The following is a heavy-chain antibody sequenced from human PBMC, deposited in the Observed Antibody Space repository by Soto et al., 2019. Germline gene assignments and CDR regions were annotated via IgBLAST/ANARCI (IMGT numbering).Heavy chain of an antibody. D-gene: IGHD5-18*01. V-gene: IGHV4-59*01. J-gene: IGHJ6*02. CDR2: ISYSGST. CDR3: ARGHRAMEYYYYYGMDV. CDR1: GGSISSSF. Sequence: PSETLSLTCSVSGGSISSSFWSWIRQPPGKELEWIGYISYSGSTTYNPSLKSRITLAVDTSKNQFSLRVASVTAADTAVYYCARGHRAMEYYYYYGMDVWGQGTTVTVSS.